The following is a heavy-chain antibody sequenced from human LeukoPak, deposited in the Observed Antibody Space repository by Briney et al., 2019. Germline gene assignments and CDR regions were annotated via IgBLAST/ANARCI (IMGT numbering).Heavy chain of an antibody. D-gene: IGHD6-19*01. CDR3: AKDWGSGGWYNYFDP. Sequence: GGSLRLSCAVSGFTIRRHGMHWVRQAPGKGREWVAMIAYHGNSEYYGDSVKGRFTISRDNSKNTLYLQMNSLRVEDTAVYHCAKDWGSGGWYNYFDPWGQGTLVTVSS. J-gene: IGHJ5*02. CDR2: IAYHGNSE. CDR1: GFTIRRHG. V-gene: IGHV3-30*18.